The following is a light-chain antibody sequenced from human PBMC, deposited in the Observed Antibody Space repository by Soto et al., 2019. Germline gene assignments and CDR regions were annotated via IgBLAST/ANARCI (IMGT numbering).Light chain of an antibody. CDR3: QQSHGFPYT. CDR2: AAS. CDR1: QTTSRS. Sequence: DIQMTQSPPSLSASVGDRVTITCWASQTTSRSLNWYQQKPGKAPKLLIYAASSLQSGVPSRFSGSGSVTEFTLTISSLQPEDFATYYCQQSHGFPYTFGQGTKLEIK. V-gene: IGKV1-39*01. J-gene: IGKJ2*01.